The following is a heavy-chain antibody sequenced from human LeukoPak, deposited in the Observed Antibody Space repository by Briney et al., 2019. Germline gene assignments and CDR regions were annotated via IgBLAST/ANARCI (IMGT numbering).Heavy chain of an antibody. CDR2: IYYSGST. CDR1: GGSISSGGYY. CDR3: ARAHPLSYYFDY. Sequence: SETLSLTCTVSGGSISSGGYYWSWIRQHPGKGLEWIGYIYYSGSTYYNPSLKSRVTISVDTSKNQFSLKLSSVTAADTAVYYCARAHPLSYYFDYWGQGTLVTVSS. J-gene: IGHJ4*02. V-gene: IGHV4-31*03. D-gene: IGHD3-16*02.